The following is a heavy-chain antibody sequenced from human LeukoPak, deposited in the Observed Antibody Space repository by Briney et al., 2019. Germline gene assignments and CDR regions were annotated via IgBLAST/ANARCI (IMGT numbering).Heavy chain of an antibody. J-gene: IGHJ5*02. CDR3: ATRGA. V-gene: IGHV3-53*01. CDR2: IHSGDRT. Sequence: PGGSLRLSCAASGFTVSSDFMKRVRQAPGKGLEWVSMIHSGDRTYYADSVKGRFTISRDKSKNTLHLQMNSLRAEDTAVYYCATRGAWGQGTLVTVSS. CDR1: GFTVSSDF.